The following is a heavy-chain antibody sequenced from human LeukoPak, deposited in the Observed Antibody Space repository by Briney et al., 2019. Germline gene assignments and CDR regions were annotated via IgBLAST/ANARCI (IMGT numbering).Heavy chain of an antibody. V-gene: IGHV3-15*01. CDR1: GFTFSNAW. D-gene: IGHD2-2*01. Sequence: GGSLRLSCVASGFTFSNAWMSWVRQAPGKGLEWVGRIKSKTDGGTTDYAAPVKGRFTISRDDSKNTLYLQMDSLKTEDTAVYYCTTDSIVVVPAAIWDYYGMDVWGQGTTVTVSS. J-gene: IGHJ6*02. CDR3: TTDSIVVVPAAIWDYYGMDV. CDR2: IKSKTDGGTT.